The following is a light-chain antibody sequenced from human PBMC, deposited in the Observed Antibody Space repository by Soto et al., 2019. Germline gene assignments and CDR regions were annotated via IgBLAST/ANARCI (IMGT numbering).Light chain of an antibody. CDR1: QTVSSSF. Sequence: EIVLTQSPGTLSLSPGERATLPCRASQTVSSSFLAWYQQTPGQAPRILIYAESSRATGIPARFSGSGSGTDFTLTISRLEPEDFAVYYCQQYGNSPQTCGQGTKVDIK. CDR2: AES. CDR3: QQYGNSPQT. V-gene: IGKV3-20*01. J-gene: IGKJ1*01.